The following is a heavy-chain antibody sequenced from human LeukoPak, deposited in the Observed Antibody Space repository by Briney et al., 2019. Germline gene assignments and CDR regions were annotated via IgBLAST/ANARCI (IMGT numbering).Heavy chain of an antibody. J-gene: IGHJ4*02. V-gene: IGHV1-69*05. CDR2: IIPIFVTA. Sequence: ASVKVSCKASGGTFSSYAISWVRQAPGQGLEWMGGIIPIFVTANYAQKFQGRVTITTDESTSTAYMELSSLRSEDTAVYYCARDIAVAGWGNYFDYWGQGTLVTVSS. D-gene: IGHD6-19*01. CDR1: GGTFSSYA. CDR3: ARDIAVAGWGNYFDY.